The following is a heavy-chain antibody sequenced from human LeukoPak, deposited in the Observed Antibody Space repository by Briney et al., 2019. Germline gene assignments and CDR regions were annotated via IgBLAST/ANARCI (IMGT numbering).Heavy chain of an antibody. D-gene: IGHD3-22*01. V-gene: IGHV3-23*01. CDR1: GFTFSSYA. Sequence: GGSLRLSCAASGFTFSSYAMSWVRQAPGKGLEWVSAISGSGGSTYYADSVKGRFTISRDNSKNTLYLQMNSLRAEDTAVYYCPKDGGVDYYDSSGYYYVEYFDYWGQGTLVTVSS. J-gene: IGHJ4*02. CDR3: PKDGGVDYYDSSGYYYVEYFDY. CDR2: ISGSGGST.